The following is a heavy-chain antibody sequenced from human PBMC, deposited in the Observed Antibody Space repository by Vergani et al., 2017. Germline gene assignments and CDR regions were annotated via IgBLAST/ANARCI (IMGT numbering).Heavy chain of an antibody. V-gene: IGHV1-69*01. J-gene: IGHJ6*03. CDR2: IIPIFGTA. CDR3: ARGAAAGKGGYYYYYYMDV. Sequence: QVQLVQSGAEVKKPGSSVKVSCKASGGTFSSYAISWVRQAPGQGLEWMGGIIPIFGTANYAQKFQGRGTITADESTSTAYMELSSLRSEDTAVYYCARGAAAGKGGYYYYYYMDVWGKGTTVTVSS. CDR1: GGTFSSYA. D-gene: IGHD6-13*01.